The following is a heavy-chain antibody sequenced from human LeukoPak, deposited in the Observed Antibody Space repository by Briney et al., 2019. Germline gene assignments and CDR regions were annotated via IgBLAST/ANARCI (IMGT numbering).Heavy chain of an antibody. CDR3: ARGMGWMGQLRLGPTRFDP. J-gene: IGHJ5*02. Sequence: SVKLSCKASGYTFTSYGISWVRQAPGQGLEWMGWISAYNGNTNYAQKLQGRVTMTTDTSTSTGYMELRSLRSDDTAVYYCARGMGWMGQLRLGPTRFDPWGQGTLVTVSS. D-gene: IGHD2-2*01. CDR1: GYTFTSYG. CDR2: ISAYNGNT. V-gene: IGHV1-18*01.